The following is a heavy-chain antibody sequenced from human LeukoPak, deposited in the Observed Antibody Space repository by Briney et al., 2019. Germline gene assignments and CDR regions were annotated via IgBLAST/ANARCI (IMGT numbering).Heavy chain of an antibody. CDR3: ARGLGRRHYDILTGYLYPFRYYFDY. CDR2: IGAYNGNT. D-gene: IGHD3-9*01. CDR1: GYTFTSFG. J-gene: IGHJ4*02. V-gene: IGHV1-18*01. Sequence: ASVKVSCKASGYTFTSFGISWVRQAPGQGLEWMGWIGAYNGNTKYGQKLQGRVTMTTDTSTSTAYMELRSLRSDDAAVYYCARGLGRRHYDILTGYLYPFRYYFDYWGQGTLVTVSS.